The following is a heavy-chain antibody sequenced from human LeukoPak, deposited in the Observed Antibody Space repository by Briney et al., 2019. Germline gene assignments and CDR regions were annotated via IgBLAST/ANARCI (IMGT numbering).Heavy chain of an antibody. CDR3: ARVGSRGFDP. CDR1: GXXXSXXX. V-gene: IGHV4-4*07. J-gene: IGHJ5*02. CDR2: IYTSGST. D-gene: IGHD6-13*01. Sequence: PETLSXTXXVXGXXXSXXXXXWIRQPXGKGLEWIGRIYTSGSTNYNPSLKSRVTMSVDTSKNQFSLKLSSVTAADTAVYYCARVGSRGFDPWGQGTLVTVSS.